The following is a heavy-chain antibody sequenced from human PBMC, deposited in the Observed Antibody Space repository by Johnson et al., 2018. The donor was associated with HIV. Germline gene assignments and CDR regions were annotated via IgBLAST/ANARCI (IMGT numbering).Heavy chain of an antibody. V-gene: IGHV3-13*01. Sequence: VQLVESGGGLVQPGGSLRLSCAASGFTFSSYDMHWVRQATGKGLEWVSAIGTAGDTYYPGSVKGRFTISRENAKNSLYLQMNSLRAEDTALYYCAREPSSSYAFDIWGQGTMVTVSS. CDR1: GFTFSSYD. CDR3: AREPSSSYAFDI. D-gene: IGHD6-13*01. J-gene: IGHJ3*02. CDR2: IGTAGDT.